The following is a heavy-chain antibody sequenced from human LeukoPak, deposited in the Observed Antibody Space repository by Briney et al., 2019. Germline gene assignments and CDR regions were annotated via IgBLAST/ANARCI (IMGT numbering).Heavy chain of an antibody. CDR3: ARAGYGDYVDY. D-gene: IGHD4-17*01. CDR2: IYYSGST. J-gene: IGHJ4*02. V-gene: IGHV4-59*01. Sequence: SETLSLTCTVSGGSISSYYWSWVRQPPGKGLEWVGYIYYSGSTNYNASLKSRVTISVETYKNQFSLKLSSVTAADAAVYYCARAGYGDYVDYWGQGTLVTVSS. CDR1: GGSISSYY.